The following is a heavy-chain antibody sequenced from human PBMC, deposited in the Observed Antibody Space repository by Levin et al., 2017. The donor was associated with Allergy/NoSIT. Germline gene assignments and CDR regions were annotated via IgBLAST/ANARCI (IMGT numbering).Heavy chain of an antibody. J-gene: IGHJ4*02. D-gene: IGHD3-3*01. V-gene: IGHV3-15*01. Sequence: PSETLSLTCAASGFTFSNAWMSWVRQAPGKGLEWVGRIKSKTDGGTTDYAAPVKGRFTISRDDSKNTLYLQMNSLKTEDTAVYYCTTDHRTIFGVATPGYWGQGTLVTVSS. CDR1: GFTFSNAW. CDR3: TTDHRTIFGVATPGY. CDR2: IKSKTDGGTT.